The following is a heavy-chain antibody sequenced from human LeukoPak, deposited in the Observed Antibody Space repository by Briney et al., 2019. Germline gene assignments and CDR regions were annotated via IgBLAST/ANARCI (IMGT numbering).Heavy chain of an antibody. CDR1: GYTFTSYD. D-gene: IGHD2-21*02. V-gene: IGHV1-46*01. J-gene: IGHJ4*02. Sequence: ASVKVSCKASGYTFTSYDMHWVRQAPGQGLEWMGIINPSGDSTSYAQKFQGRVTMTRDTSTSTVYMELSSLRSEDTAVYYCASVLYCGADCYSGRYFFDYWGQGTLVTVSS. CDR3: ASVLYCGADCYSGRYFFDY. CDR2: INPSGDST.